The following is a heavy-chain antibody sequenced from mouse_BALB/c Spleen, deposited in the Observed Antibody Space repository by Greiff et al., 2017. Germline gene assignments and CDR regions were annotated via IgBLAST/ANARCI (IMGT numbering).Heavy chain of an antibody. Sequence: EVQRVESGGGLVKPGGSLKLSCAASGFTFSSYAMSWVRQTPEKRLEWVATISSGGSYTYYPDSVKGRFTISRDNAKNTLYLQMSSLRSEDTAMYYCANDYFDYWGQGTTLTVSS. CDR3: ANDYFDY. V-gene: IGHV5-9-3*01. CDR2: ISSGGSYT. CDR1: GFTFSSYA. J-gene: IGHJ2*01.